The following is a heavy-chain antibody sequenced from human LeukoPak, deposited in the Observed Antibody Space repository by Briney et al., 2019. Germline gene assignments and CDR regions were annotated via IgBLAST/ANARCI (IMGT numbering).Heavy chain of an antibody. J-gene: IGHJ4*02. V-gene: IGHV4-4*07. CDR1: GGSISSYY. CDR2: IYTSGGT. CDR3: ARENSGSYREFDY. D-gene: IGHD1-26*01. Sequence: SETLSLTCTVSGGSISSYYWSWIRQPAGKGLEWIGRIYTSGGTNYNASLKSRVSMSVDTSKNRFSLKLSSVTAADTAVFYCARENSGSYREFDYWGQGTLVTVSS.